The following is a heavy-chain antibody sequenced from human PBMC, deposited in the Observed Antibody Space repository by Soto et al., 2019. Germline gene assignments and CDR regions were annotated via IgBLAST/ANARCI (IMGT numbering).Heavy chain of an antibody. Sequence: PPETLSLTCPFSGFSLSSYYWSWLRQPAGKGLEWIGRIYTSGSTNYNPSLKSRVTMSVDTSKNQFSLKLSSVTAADTAVYYCARSQLVPRPYYFDFWGQGTLVTVSS. CDR2: IYTSGST. D-gene: IGHD6-6*01. CDR3: ARSQLVPRPYYFDF. CDR1: GFSLSSYY. J-gene: IGHJ4*02. V-gene: IGHV4-4*07.